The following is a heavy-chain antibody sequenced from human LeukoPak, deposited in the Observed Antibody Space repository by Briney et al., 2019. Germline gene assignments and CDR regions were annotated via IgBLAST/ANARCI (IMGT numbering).Heavy chain of an antibody. CDR1: GGSFSGYY. Sequence: SETLSLTCAVYGGSFSGYYWSWIRQPPGKGLEWIGEINHSGSTNYNPSLKSRVTISVDTSKNQFSLKLSSVTAADTAVYYCARHTGGLDAFDIWGQGTMVTVSS. CDR2: INHSGST. J-gene: IGHJ3*02. V-gene: IGHV4-34*01. CDR3: ARHTGGLDAFDI. D-gene: IGHD2-8*02.